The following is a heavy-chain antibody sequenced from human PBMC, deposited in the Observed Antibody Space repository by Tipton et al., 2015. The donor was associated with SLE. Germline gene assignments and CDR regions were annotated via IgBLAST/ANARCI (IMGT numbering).Heavy chain of an antibody. V-gene: IGHV4-59*12. D-gene: IGHD3-9*01. Sequence: TLSLTCTVSGGSISTYYWNWIRQPPGKGLEWVGNIYYNGGTNYNPSLKSRVTFSLDTSKNQFSLKLSSVTAADTAVYYCASGILTGNAAFDIWGPGTMVTVS. CDR1: GGSISTYY. CDR3: ASGILTGNAAFDI. CDR2: IYYNGGT. J-gene: IGHJ3*02.